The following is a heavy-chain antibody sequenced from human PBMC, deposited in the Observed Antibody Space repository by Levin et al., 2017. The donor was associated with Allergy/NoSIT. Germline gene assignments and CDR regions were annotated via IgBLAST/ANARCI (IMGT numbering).Heavy chain of an antibody. D-gene: IGHD6-13*01. CDR2: ISISGSTI. CDR1: GFTFSSYE. J-gene: IGHJ4*02. Sequence: PGGSLRLSCAASGFTFSSYEMNWVRQAPGKGLEWVSYISISGSTIYYADSVKGRFTISRDNAKNSLYLQMNSLRAEDTAVYYCARDGARSSSWYTPLNFDYWGQGTLVTVSS. V-gene: IGHV3-48*03. CDR3: ARDGARSSSWYTPLNFDY.